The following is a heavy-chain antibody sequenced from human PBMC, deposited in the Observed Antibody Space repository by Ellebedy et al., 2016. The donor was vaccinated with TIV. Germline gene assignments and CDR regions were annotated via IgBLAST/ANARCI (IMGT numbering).Heavy chain of an antibody. J-gene: IGHJ4*02. D-gene: IGHD2-2*01. Sequence: GGSLRLSXAAPGFIFRTGFTFSSYAFHWVRQAPGKGLEWVAVMSSDGSDECYAGSVKGRFTISRDNSNNTLYLQMNSLRGEDTATYYCATEFTSSGGGYWGQGTLVTVSS. V-gene: IGHV3-30-3*01. CDR2: MSSDGSDE. CDR3: ATEFTSSGGGY. CDR1: GFIFRTGFTFSSYA.